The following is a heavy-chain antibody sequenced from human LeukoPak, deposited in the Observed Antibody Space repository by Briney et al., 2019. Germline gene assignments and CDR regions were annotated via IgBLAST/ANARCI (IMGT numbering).Heavy chain of an antibody. CDR3: AKDANDILTGYYSSDAFDI. Sequence: SGVPLRLSCAASVFTFSSYAMSGVPGAPGKGLECVSSISCSCGNTYYADPVKGRFTISRDNSKNTLYLQMNSLRAEDTAVYYCAKDANDILTGYYSSDAFDIWGQGTMVTVSS. V-gene: IGHV3-23*01. J-gene: IGHJ3*02. CDR1: VFTFSSYA. CDR2: ISCSCGNT. D-gene: IGHD3-9*01.